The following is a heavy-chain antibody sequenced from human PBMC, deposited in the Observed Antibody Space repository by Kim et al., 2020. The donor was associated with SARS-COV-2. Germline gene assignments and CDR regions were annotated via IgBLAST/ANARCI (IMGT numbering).Heavy chain of an antibody. CDR2: INPNSGGT. V-gene: IGHV1-2*06. CDR1: GYTFTGYY. J-gene: IGHJ6*02. Sequence: ASVKVSCKASGYTFTGYYMHWVRQAPGQGLEWMGRINPNSGGTNYAQKFQGRVTMTRDTSISTAYMELSRLRSDDTAVYYCARDNSGDPPEAYYGMDVWGQGTTVTVSS. D-gene: IGHD3-10*01. CDR3: ARDNSGDPPEAYYGMDV.